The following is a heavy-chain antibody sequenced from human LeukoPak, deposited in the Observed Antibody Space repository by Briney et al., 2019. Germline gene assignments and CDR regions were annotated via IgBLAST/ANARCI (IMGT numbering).Heavy chain of an antibody. J-gene: IGHJ4*02. CDR3: ARKAYCGGDCYSFDY. D-gene: IGHD2-21*01. CDR1: GFTFSDYY. Sequence: PGGSLRLSCAASGFTFSDYYMSWIRQAPGKGLKRVSYISSSGSTYYADSVKGRFTISRDNAKNSLYLQMNSLRAEDTAVYYCARKAYCGGDCYSFDYWGQGTLVTVSS. CDR2: ISSSGST. V-gene: IGHV3-11*04.